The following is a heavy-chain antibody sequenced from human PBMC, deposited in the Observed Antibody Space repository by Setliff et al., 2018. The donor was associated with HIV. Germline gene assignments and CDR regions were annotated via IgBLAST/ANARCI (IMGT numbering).Heavy chain of an antibody. Sequence: SETLSLTCTVSGGSISGHFWSWIRQHAGKGLEWIGRISTSGSPNDNPSLKSRVTLSVDTSKHQFSLRLSSVTAADTALYYCARDNLYNSGSYYPNYGMDVWGLGTTVTVSS. D-gene: IGHD3-10*01. J-gene: IGHJ6*02. CDR3: ARDNLYNSGSYYPNYGMDV. CDR2: ISTSGSP. V-gene: IGHV4-4*07. CDR1: GGSISGHF.